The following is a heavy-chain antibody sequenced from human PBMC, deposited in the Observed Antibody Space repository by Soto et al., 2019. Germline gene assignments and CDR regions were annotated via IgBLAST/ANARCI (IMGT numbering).Heavy chain of an antibody. J-gene: IGHJ5*02. CDR1: GGPINTFY. Sequence: SETLSLTFTVSGGPINTFYWSWVRQPTGKGLEWIWTNNNRADTYYNPSLKSRLTISLDTSQNHFSLRLNAVTAADKAIYYCARGGSGWKALNWFDPWGQGIMVTVSS. CDR3: ARGGSGWKALNWFDP. D-gene: IGHD6-19*01. V-gene: IGHV4-59*06. CDR2: NNNRADT.